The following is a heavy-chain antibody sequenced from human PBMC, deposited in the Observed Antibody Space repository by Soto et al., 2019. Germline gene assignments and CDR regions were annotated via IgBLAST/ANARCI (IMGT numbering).Heavy chain of an antibody. Sequence: QVQLVQSGAEVKKPGASVKVSCKASGYTFTSYGISWVRQAPGQGLEWMGWISAYNGNTNYAQKLQGRVTMTTDTSTSTAYMELRSLRSDDTAVYYCAREDCGGHCYPPLYYYYGMDVWGQGTTVTVSS. V-gene: IGHV1-18*01. CDR3: AREDCGGHCYPPLYYYYGMDV. CDR2: ISAYNGNT. CDR1: GYTFTSYG. J-gene: IGHJ6*02. D-gene: IGHD2-21*02.